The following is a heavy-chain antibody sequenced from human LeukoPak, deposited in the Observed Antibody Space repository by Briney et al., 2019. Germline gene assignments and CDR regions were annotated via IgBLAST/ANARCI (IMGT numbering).Heavy chain of an antibody. V-gene: IGHV3-23*01. CDR1: GFAFRNNA. CDR3: AKDTKIVGATTFDF. Sequence: GGSLRLSCVASGFAFRNNAMSWVRQAPGKGLDWVSLISDSGGSTNYADSVKGRFTISRDNSKNTLYLHMHSLSAEDTAIYYCAKDTKIVGATTFDFWGQGTLITVSS. D-gene: IGHD1-26*01. CDR2: ISDSGGST. J-gene: IGHJ4*02.